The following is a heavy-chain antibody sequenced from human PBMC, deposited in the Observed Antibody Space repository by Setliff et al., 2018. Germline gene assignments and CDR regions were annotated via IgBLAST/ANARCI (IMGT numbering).Heavy chain of an antibody. D-gene: IGHD3-3*01. J-gene: IGHJ4*02. CDR2: IYYSGST. CDR3: ARNKRQYNFWSGYYGSWGNYFDY. V-gene: IGHV4-39*07. CDR1: GGSISSSSYY. Sequence: SETLSLTCTVSGGSISSSSYYWGWIRQPPGKGLEWIGSIYYSGSTYYNPSLKSRVTISVDTSKNQFSLKLSSVTAADTAVYYCARNKRQYNFWSGYYGSWGNYFDYWGQGTLVTVSS.